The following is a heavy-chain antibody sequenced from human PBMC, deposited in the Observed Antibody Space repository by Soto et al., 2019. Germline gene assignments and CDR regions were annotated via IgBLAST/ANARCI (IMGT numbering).Heavy chain of an antibody. CDR3: ARGSSPYYDSSGFNY. D-gene: IGHD3-22*01. Sequence: GESLKISCAASGFTFSSYDMHWVRQATGKGLEWVSAIGTAGDPYYPGSVKGRFTISRENAKNSLYLQVNSLRAGDTAVYYCARGSSPYYDSSGFNYWGQGTLVTVSS. V-gene: IGHV3-13*05. CDR2: IGTAGDP. J-gene: IGHJ4*02. CDR1: GFTFSSYD.